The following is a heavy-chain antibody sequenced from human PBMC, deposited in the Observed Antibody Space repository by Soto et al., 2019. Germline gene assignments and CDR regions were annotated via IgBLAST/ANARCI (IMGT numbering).Heavy chain of an antibody. Sequence: GESLKISCKGSGYSFAGYWITWVRQKPGKGLEWMGRIDPSDSQTYYSPSFRGHVTISATKSITTVFLQWSSLRASDTAMYYCARQIYDSDTGPHFQYYFDSWGQGTPVTVLL. CDR2: IDPSDSQT. CDR3: ARQIYDSDTGPHFQYYFDS. V-gene: IGHV5-10-1*01. J-gene: IGHJ4*02. D-gene: IGHD3-22*01. CDR1: GYSFAGYW.